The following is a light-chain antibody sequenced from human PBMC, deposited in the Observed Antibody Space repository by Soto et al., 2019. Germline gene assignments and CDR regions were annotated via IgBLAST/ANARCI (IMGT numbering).Light chain of an antibody. CDR3: SSSITNNIVV. Sequence: QSALTQPASVSGSPGQSITISCTGTSSDVGDYNYVSWYQQHPGKAPKLIVYEVSHRLSGVSDRFSGSKSGHTASLTISGLKDEVEADYYCSSSITNNIVVFGGGTKLTVL. V-gene: IGLV2-14*01. CDR2: EVS. CDR1: SSDVGDYNY. J-gene: IGLJ2*01.